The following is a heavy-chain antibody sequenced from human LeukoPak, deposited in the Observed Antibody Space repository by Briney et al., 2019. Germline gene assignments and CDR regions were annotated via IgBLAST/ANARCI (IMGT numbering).Heavy chain of an antibody. Sequence: SETLSLTCTVSGGSISSYYWSWIRQPPGKGLEWIGYIYYSGSTNYNPSLKSRVTISVDTSKNQFSLKLSSVTAADTAVYYCARGRITTFGVVIHGFDYWGQGTLVTVSS. J-gene: IGHJ4*02. CDR2: IYYSGST. CDR3: ARGRITTFGVVIHGFDY. CDR1: GGSISSYY. D-gene: IGHD3-3*01. V-gene: IGHV4-59*12.